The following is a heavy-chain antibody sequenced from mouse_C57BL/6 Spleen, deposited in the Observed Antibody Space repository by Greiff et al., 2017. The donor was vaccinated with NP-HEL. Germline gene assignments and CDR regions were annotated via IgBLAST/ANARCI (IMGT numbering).Heavy chain of an antibody. D-gene: IGHD2-5*01. J-gene: IGHJ4*01. CDR3: ARRGYSKTSYAMYY. CDR2: ISNGGGST. CDR1: GFTFSDYY. V-gene: IGHV5-12*01. Sequence: VQLQESGGGLVQPGGSLKLSCAASGFTFSDYYMYWVRQTPERRLEWVAYISNGGGSTYYPDTVKGRVTISRDNAKTTHYLQMSRLKSEDTAMYYCARRGYSKTSYAMYYWGQRTSVTVSS.